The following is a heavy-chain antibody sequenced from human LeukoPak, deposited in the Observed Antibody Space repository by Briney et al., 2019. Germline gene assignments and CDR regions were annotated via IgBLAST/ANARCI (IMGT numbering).Heavy chain of an antibody. V-gene: IGHV1-69*06. J-gene: IGHJ4*02. CDR1: VGTFSSYA. CDR3: ATTREETATISSDY. CDR2: IIPIFGTA. Sequence: GASVNVSCKASVGTFSSYAISWVRQAPGQGREWMGRIIPIFGTANYAQKFQGRVTITADKSTSTAYMELSSLRSEDTAVYYCATTREETATISSDYWGQGTLVTVSS. D-gene: IGHD5-24*01.